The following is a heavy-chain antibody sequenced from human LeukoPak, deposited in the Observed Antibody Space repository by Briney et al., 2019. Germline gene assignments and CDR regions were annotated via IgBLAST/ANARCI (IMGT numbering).Heavy chain of an antibody. D-gene: IGHD2-15*01. CDR1: GGSISSSSYY. CDR3: ARTSEGYCSGGNCWDYYYMDV. Sequence: SETLSLTCTVSGGSISSSSYYWGWIRQPPGKGLEWIGSIYYSGSTYYNPSLKSRVTISVDTSKNQFSLKLSSVTAADTAVYYCARTSEGYCSGGNCWDYYYMDVWGKGTTVTVSS. V-gene: IGHV4-39*07. J-gene: IGHJ6*03. CDR2: IYYSGST.